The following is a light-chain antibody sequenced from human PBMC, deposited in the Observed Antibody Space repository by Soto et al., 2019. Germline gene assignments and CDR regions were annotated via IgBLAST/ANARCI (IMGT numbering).Light chain of an antibody. CDR1: QTVVNNF. CDR3: QQCATSPRT. CDR2: DAS. V-gene: IGKV3-20*01. J-gene: IGKJ1*01. Sequence: EIVLTQSPGILSLSPGERATLSCRASQTVVNNFLAWHQQRPGQATRLLVDDASRRDASIPARFSGSGSGTDFTLTTNRLEPEDFAVYYWQQCATSPRTFGQGTKVEIK.